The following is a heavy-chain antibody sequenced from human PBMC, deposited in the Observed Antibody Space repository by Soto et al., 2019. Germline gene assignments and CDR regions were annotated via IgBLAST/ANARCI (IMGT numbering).Heavy chain of an antibody. CDR2: IYYSGST. V-gene: IGHV4-31*03. Sequence: QVQLQESGPGLVKPSQTLSLTCTVSGGSISSGGYYWSLIRQHPGKALGWIGYIYYSGSTYYNPSLKSRVTISVDTSKNQFSLKLSSVTAADTAVYYCARDVRLPQVCAFDIWGQGTMVTVSS. J-gene: IGHJ3*02. D-gene: IGHD3-16*01. CDR3: ARDVRLPQVCAFDI. CDR1: GGSISSGGYY.